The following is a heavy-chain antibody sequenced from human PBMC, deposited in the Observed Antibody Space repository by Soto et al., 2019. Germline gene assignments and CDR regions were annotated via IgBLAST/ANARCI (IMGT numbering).Heavy chain of an antibody. Sequence: SETLSLTCTVSGGSISSSSYYWGWIRQPPGKGLEWIGSIYYSGSTYYNPSLKSRVTISVDTSKNQFSLKLSSVTAADTAVYYCARHVPLPHIVVVTAIFDYWGQGTLVTVSS. J-gene: IGHJ4*02. CDR1: GGSISSSSYY. CDR3: ARHVPLPHIVVVTAIFDY. CDR2: IYYSGST. D-gene: IGHD2-21*02. V-gene: IGHV4-39*01.